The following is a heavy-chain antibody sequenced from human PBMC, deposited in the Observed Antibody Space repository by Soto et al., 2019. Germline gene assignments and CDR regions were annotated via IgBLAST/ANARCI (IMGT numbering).Heavy chain of an antibody. CDR3: ARHLAGNSHY. D-gene: IGHD6-13*01. Sequence: EVQLVESGGGLVQPGGSLRLSCAASGFTFSTYWMHWVRQAPGKGLVWVSRINSDGSSTYYAASVKGRFTISRDNAKNTLSLHMNSLSAEDTAVSYCARHLAGNSHYWGQGTLVTVSS. CDR2: INSDGSST. J-gene: IGHJ4*02. V-gene: IGHV3-74*01. CDR1: GFTFSTYW.